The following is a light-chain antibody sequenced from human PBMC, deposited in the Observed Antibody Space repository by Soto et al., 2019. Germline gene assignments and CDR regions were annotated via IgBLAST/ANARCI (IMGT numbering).Light chain of an antibody. J-gene: IGKJ5*01. CDR1: QSIINY. Sequence: DIEMTQSPSSLSASVGDRVTITCRASQSIINYLDCYQHKSGKAPMLFIYGASSLRSGVPFRFGGSESGTDFTLTINSPEPGDSAVYYCQKYGRSPPFGQGTRLEIK. CDR3: QKYGRSPP. CDR2: GAS. V-gene: IGKV1-39*02.